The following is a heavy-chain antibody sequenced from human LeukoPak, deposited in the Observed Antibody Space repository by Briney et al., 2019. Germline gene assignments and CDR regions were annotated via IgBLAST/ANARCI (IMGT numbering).Heavy chain of an antibody. V-gene: IGHV3-23*01. CDR1: GFTFSNYA. CDR3: ARDPNGDYIGAFDIQR. J-gene: IGHJ1*01. Sequence: GGSLRLSCVASGFTFSNYAMIWVRQTQDKRLEWVSAIRGSGRHTFYADSVKGRFTISRDNFKNTLYPQMNSLRADDSAVYYCARDPNGDYIGAFDIQRWGLGTVVTVSS. CDR2: IRGSGRHT. D-gene: IGHD4-17*01.